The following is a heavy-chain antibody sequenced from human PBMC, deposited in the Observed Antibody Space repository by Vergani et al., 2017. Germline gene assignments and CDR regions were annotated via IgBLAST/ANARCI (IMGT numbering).Heavy chain of an antibody. V-gene: IGHV2-70*01. J-gene: IGHJ4*02. CDR3: ASIRLRGRSGYDTFDF. Sequence: QVTLRESGPALVKPTQTLTLTCTFSGFSILTSEMCVSWIRLPPGKALEWLALIDWNDNKYFNTSLKTRLTISKDASKNQVVLTMTNMDPVDTATYYCASIRLRGRSGYDTFDFLGQGILVTVAS. CDR2: IDWNDNK. CDR1: GFSILTSEMC. D-gene: IGHD5-12*01.